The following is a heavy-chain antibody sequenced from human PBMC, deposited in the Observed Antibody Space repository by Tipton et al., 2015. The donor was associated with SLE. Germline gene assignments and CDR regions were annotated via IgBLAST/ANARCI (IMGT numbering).Heavy chain of an antibody. CDR2: INHSGST. J-gene: IGHJ6*03. Sequence: TLSLTCAVYGGSFSGYYWSWIHQPPGKGLEWIGEINHSGSTNYNPSLKSRVTISVDTSKNQFSLKLSSVTAADTAVYYCARDRGIAARPSYYYYYMDVWGKGTTVTVSS. CDR1: GGSFSGYY. CDR3: ARDRGIAARPSYYYYYMDV. V-gene: IGHV4-34*01. D-gene: IGHD6-6*01.